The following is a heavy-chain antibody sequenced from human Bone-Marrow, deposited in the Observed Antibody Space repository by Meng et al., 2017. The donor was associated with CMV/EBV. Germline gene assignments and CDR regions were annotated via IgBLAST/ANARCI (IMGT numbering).Heavy chain of an antibody. V-gene: IGHV1-69*05. D-gene: IGHD1-26*01. CDR3: ARVPVVGATPFTY. J-gene: IGHJ4*02. CDR1: GGTFSSYA. CDR2: IIPIFGTA. Sequence: SVKVSCKASGGTFSSYAISWVRQAPGQGLEWMGGIIPIFGTANYAQKFQGRVTITTDESTSTAYMELSRLRSDDTAVYYCARVPVVGATPFTYWGRGPLATFPS.